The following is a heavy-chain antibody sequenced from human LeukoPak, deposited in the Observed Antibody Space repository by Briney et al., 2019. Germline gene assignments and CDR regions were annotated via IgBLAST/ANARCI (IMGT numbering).Heavy chain of an antibody. J-gene: IGHJ4*02. D-gene: IGHD3-3*01. CDR2: ISYDGRQK. CDR1: GFTFSEYA. CDR3: ARVFLERLTSGYFDN. V-gene: IGHV3-30-3*01. Sequence: GGSLRLSCAASGFTFSEYAMHWVRQAPGKGLEWVAVISYDGRQKYYGDSVKGRFTVSRDNPKNTLYLQMNSLRDDDTAVYYCARVFLERLTSGYFDNWGQGTLVTVSS.